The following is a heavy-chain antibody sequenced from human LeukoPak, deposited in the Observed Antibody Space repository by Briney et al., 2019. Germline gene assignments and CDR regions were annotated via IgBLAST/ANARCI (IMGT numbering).Heavy chain of an antibody. Sequence: GGSLRLSCAASGFTFSSYSMNWVRQAPGKGLEWVSSISSSSSYIYYADSVKGRFTISRDNAKNSLYLQMNSLRAEDTAVYYCAREEQQLVHTDVWGKGTTVTVSS. CDR2: ISSSSSYI. CDR3: AREEQQLVHTDV. CDR1: GFTFSSYS. J-gene: IGHJ6*04. V-gene: IGHV3-21*01. D-gene: IGHD6-13*01.